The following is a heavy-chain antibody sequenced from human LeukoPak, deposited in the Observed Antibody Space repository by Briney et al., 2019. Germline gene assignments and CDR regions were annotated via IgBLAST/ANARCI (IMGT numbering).Heavy chain of an antibody. J-gene: IGHJ3*02. CDR3: ARGRYCTATTCDAGGDAFDI. V-gene: IGHV4-4*07. CDR2: IYPRGST. CDR1: GGSISNYY. Sequence: SETLSLTCTVSGGSISNYYWSWLRQPAGKGLEWIGRIYPRGSTTYSSSLKSRVTMSADTSKNHFSLNLTSLTAADTAAYYCARGRYCTATTCDAGGDAFDIWGQGTMVTVSS. D-gene: IGHD2-2*01.